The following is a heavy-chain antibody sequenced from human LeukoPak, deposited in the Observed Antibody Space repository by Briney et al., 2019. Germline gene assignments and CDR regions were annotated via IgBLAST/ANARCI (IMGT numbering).Heavy chain of an antibody. CDR1: GYTFTSYD. D-gene: IGHD2-15*01. J-gene: IGHJ4*02. Sequence: ASVKVSCKASGYTFTSYDINWVRQATGQGLEWMGWMNTNSGNTGYAQKFQGRVTMTRNTSISTAYMELSSLRSEDTAVYYCAREGYCSGGSCHERFDYWGQGTLVTVSS. CDR2: MNTNSGNT. V-gene: IGHV1-8*01. CDR3: AREGYCSGGSCHERFDY.